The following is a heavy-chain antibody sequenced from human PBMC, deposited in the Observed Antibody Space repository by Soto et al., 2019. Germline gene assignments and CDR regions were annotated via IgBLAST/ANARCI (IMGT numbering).Heavy chain of an antibody. V-gene: IGHV3-30*18. CDR1: GFTFTSYG. CDR3: AKDGPNKLDYGSAVFQY. D-gene: IGHD3-10*01. CDR2: ISYDGIKQ. J-gene: IGHJ4*02. Sequence: GSLRLSCAASGFTFTSYGMHWVRQAPGKGLEWVALISYDGIKQYYADSVKGRFTIYRDNSKITVDFHGNSLRREATALYYCAKDGPNKLDYGSAVFQYWGQGKLVTVS.